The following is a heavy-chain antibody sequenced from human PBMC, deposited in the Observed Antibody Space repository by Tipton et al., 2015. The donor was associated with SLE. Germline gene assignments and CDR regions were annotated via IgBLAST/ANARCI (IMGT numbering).Heavy chain of an antibody. J-gene: IGHJ4*02. CDR1: GFTFSSYG. CDR3: ARGVNDYSTTANYFDY. Sequence: LRLSCAASGFTFSSYGMHWVRQAPGKGLEWVAVIWYDGSNKYYADSVKGRFTISRDNSKNTLYLQMNSLRAEDTAVYYCARGVNDYSTTANYFDYWGQGTLVTVSS. D-gene: IGHD4-11*01. CDR2: IWYDGSNK. V-gene: IGHV3-33*01.